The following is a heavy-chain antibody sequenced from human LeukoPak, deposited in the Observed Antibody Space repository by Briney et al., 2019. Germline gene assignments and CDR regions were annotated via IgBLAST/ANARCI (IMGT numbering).Heavy chain of an antibody. CDR3: ARNHPDYGVDY. J-gene: IGHJ4*02. Sequence: SSETLSLTCTVSGGSISSGDYYWSWIRQPPGKGLEWIGYIYYSGSTYYNPSLKNRVTISVDTSKNQFSLKLSSVTAADTAVYYCARNHPDYGVDYWGQGTLVTVSS. D-gene: IGHD4-17*01. CDR1: GGSISSGDYY. V-gene: IGHV4-30-4*01. CDR2: IYYSGST.